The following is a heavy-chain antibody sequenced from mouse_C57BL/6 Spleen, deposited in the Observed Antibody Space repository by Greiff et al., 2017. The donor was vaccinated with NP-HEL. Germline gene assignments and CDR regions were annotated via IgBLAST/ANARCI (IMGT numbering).Heavy chain of an antibody. CDR1: GYTFTDYN. Sequence: EVKLVESGPELVKPGASVKMSCKASGYTFTDYNMHWVKQSHGKSLEWLGYINPNNGGTSYNQKFKGKATLTVNKSSSTAYMELRSLTSEDSAVYYCARDYSRDYFDYWGQGTTLTVSS. J-gene: IGHJ2*01. CDR3: ARDYSRDYFDY. V-gene: IGHV1-22*01. CDR2: INPNNGGT. D-gene: IGHD1-1*01.